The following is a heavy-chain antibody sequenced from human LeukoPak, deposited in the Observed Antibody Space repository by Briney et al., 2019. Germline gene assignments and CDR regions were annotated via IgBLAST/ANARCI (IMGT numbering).Heavy chain of an antibody. CDR1: GLTFSSYG. CDR3: ARDFGSSWYSGFLDY. V-gene: IGHV3-33*01. Sequence: GRSLRLSCAASGLTFSSYGMHWVRQAPGKGREWVAVIWYDGSNKYYADSVKGRFTISRDNSKNTLYLQMNNLRAEDTAVYYCARDFGSSWYSGFLDYWGQGTLVTVSS. J-gene: IGHJ4*02. D-gene: IGHD6-13*01. CDR2: IWYDGSNK.